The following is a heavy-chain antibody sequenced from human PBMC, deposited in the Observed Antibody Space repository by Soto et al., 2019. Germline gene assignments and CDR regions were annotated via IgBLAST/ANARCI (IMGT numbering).Heavy chain of an antibody. D-gene: IGHD3-22*01. CDR3: TTEINRIVVVTYFQH. J-gene: IGHJ1*01. V-gene: IGHV3-15*07. CDR2: IKSKTDGGTT. Sequence: PGGSLRLSCAASGFTFSNAWMNWVRQAPGKGLEWVGRIKSKTDGGTTDYAAPVKGRFTISRDDSKNTLYLQMNSLKTEDTAVYYCTTEINRIVVVTYFQHWGQGTLVTVSS. CDR1: GFTFSNAW.